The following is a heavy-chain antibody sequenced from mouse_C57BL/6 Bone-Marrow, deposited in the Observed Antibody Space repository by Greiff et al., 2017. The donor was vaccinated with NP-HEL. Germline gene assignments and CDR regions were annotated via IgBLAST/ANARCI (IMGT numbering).Heavy chain of an antibody. CDR3: TLANWDAWFAY. D-gene: IGHD4-1*01. CDR1: GFTIKDDY. J-gene: IGHJ3*01. V-gene: IGHV14-4*01. CDR2: IDPENGDT. Sequence: VQLQQSGAELVRPGASVKLSCTASGFTIKDDYMHWVKQRPEQGLEWIGWIDPENGDTEYASKFQGKATITADTSSNTAYLQLSSLTSEDTAVYYCTLANWDAWFAYWGQGTLVTVSA.